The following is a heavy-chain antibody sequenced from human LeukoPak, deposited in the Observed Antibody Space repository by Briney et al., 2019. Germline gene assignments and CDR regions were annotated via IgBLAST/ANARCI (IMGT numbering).Heavy chain of an antibody. D-gene: IGHD5-12*01. J-gene: IGHJ6*02. CDR2: ISSNGGST. V-gene: IGHV3-64D*06. CDR1: GFTLSSYA. CDR3: VKDRNSGWLDYYYGMDV. Sequence: GGSLRLSCSASGFTLSSYAMHWVRQAPGKGLEYVSAISSNGGSTYYADSVKGRFTISRDNSKNTLYLQMSRLRAEDTAVYYCVKDRNSGWLDYYYGMDVWGQGTTVTVSS.